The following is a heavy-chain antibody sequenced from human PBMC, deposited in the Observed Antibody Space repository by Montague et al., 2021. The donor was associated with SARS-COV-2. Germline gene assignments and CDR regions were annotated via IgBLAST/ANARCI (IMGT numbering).Heavy chain of an antibody. J-gene: IGHJ4*02. Sequence: PALVKPTQTLTLTCTFSGVSLSTSGMCVSWIRQPPGKALEWLARXXWDDDKYYSTSLKTRLTISKDTSKNQVVLTMTNMDPVDTATYYCARETGTTVSLDYWGQGTLVTVSS. D-gene: IGHD1-7*01. V-gene: IGHV2-70*11. CDR2: XXWDDDK. CDR1: GVSLSTSGMC. CDR3: ARETGTTVSLDY.